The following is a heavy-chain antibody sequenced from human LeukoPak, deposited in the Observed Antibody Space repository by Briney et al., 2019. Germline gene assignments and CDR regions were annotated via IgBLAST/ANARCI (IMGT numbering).Heavy chain of an antibody. CDR1: GFTFSSSE. CDR2: ISSSGSFM. J-gene: IGHJ4*02. CDR3: AKEWAYSGIY. D-gene: IGHD1-26*01. Sequence: GGSLRLSCAASGFTFSSSEMNWVRQAPGKGLEWVSYISSSGSFMYYADSVKGRFTISRVNAKKSLYLQMNSLRAEDTAVYYCAKEWAYSGIYWGQGTLVTVSS. V-gene: IGHV3-48*03.